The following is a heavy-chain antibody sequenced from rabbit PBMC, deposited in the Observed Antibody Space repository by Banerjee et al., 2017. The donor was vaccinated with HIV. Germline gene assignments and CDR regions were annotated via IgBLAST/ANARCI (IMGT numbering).Heavy chain of an antibody. CDR3: ARNWDYYGTSTYYDL. Sequence: QEQLVESGGDLVKPGASLTLTCTASGFSLSSSYNMCWVRQAPGKGLEWIGCINTGSSGSTYYASWAKGRFTISKTSSTTVTLQMTSLTAADTATYFCARNWDYYGTSTYYDLRGPGTLVTVS. D-gene: IGHD8-1*01. V-gene: IGHV1S45*01. CDR1: GFSLSSSYN. J-gene: IGHJ6*01. CDR2: INTGSSGST.